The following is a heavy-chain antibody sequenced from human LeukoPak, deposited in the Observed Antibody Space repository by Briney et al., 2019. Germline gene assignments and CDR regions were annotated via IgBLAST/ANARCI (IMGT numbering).Heavy chain of an antibody. CDR1: GLTYSGYG. CDR3: ARGQLWSYYHDY. CDR2: IKGDESST. J-gene: IGHJ4*02. Sequence: GGSLRLSCAASGLTYSGYGMNWVRQAPGKGLVWVSRIKGDESSTNYADSVKGRFTISRDNAKNTVYLEMNSLRAEDTAVYYCARGQLWSYYHDYWGQGTLVTVAS. D-gene: IGHD5-18*01. V-gene: IGHV3-74*01.